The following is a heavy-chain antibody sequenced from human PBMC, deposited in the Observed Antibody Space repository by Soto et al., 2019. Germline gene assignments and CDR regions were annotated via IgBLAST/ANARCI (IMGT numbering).Heavy chain of an antibody. V-gene: IGHV3-23*01. CDR1: GFTFSSCA. CDR2: ISGSGGST. CDR3: AKEPYCRSDISYFDY. J-gene: IGHJ4*02. D-gene: IGHD3-9*01. Sequence: EVQLLESGGGLVQPGGSLRLSCVASGFTFSSCAMSWVRRAPGKGLEWVSIISGSGGSTYYADSVQGRFTISRDNSKNTLYLQLNSLRAEDTAVYYCAKEPYCRSDISYFDYWGRGTLVTVSS.